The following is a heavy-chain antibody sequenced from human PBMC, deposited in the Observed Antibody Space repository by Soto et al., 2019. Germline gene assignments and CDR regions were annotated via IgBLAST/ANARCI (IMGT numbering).Heavy chain of an antibody. CDR3: ARHHGPTTSENWFDP. V-gene: IGHV1-18*01. CDR2: ISTYSGDT. Sequence: QVPLVQSGVEVKTPGASVKVSCQASGYTFFTYDISWVRQAPGQGLEWMGWISTYSGDTKYAQKFQGRVTMTTDTSTTTAYLELRILRSDDTAVYYCARHHGPTTSENWFDPWGQGTLVTVSS. CDR1: GYTFFTYD. J-gene: IGHJ5*02. D-gene: IGHD5-12*01.